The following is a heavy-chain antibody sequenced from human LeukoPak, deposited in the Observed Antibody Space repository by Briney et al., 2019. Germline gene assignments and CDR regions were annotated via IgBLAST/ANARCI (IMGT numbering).Heavy chain of an antibody. CDR3: ARSDGYGLVGI. CDR1: GGSISSGSYY. V-gene: IGHV4-39*07. Sequence: SETLSLTCTVSGGSISSGSYYWGWIRQPPGKTLEWIGSIYSSGSTYYNPSLKSRVIIIIDTPKNHFSLTLSSVTAADTAVYYCARSDGYGLVGIWGQGTMVTVSS. J-gene: IGHJ3*02. D-gene: IGHD3-10*01. CDR2: IYSSGST.